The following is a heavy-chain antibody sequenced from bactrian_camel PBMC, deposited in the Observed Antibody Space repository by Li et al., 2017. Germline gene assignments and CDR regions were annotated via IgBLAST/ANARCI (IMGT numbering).Heavy chain of an antibody. D-gene: IGHD3*01. J-gene: IGHJ6*01. CDR3: AAAKVWVKGRLEEDLFAY. V-gene: IGHV3S53*01. CDR1: GYTYSRNC. Sequence: HVQLVESGGGSVQAGGSLRLSCAASGYTYSRNCMGWFRQAPGKEREGVAVIDSDGSTTYADSVKGRFTISLDNAKNTLYLQMNRTKPDDTAMYYCAAAKVWVKGRLEEDLFAYWGQGTQVTVS. CDR2: IDSDGST.